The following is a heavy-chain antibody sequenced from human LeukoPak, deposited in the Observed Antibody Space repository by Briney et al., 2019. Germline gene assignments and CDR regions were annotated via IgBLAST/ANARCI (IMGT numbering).Heavy chain of an antibody. CDR1: GGYIRGYH. CDR3: ARYTAMVPFDY. Sequence: SETLSLTCSVSGGYIRGYHWSWIRQPPGKGLEWIGYTYYDGSTNYDPSLKSRVTISVDTSKNQFSLKVRSVTAADTAVYYCARYTAMVPFDYWGQGTLVTVSS. CDR2: TYYDGST. V-gene: IGHV4-59*01. D-gene: IGHD5-18*01. J-gene: IGHJ4*02.